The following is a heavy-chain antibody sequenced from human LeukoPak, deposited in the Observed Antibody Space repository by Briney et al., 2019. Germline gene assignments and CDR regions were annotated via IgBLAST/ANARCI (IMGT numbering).Heavy chain of an antibody. CDR1: GFTFSSYW. J-gene: IGHJ4*02. Sequence: GGSLRLSCAASGFTFSSYWMSWVRHAAWKGLEWVANIKQDGSEKYYVVSVKGRFTISRDNAKNSLYLQMNSLRAEDTAVYYCARDLGGYWHYWGQGTLVTVSS. V-gene: IGHV3-7*01. CDR2: IKQDGSEK. D-gene: IGHD5-18*01. CDR3: ARDLGGYWHY.